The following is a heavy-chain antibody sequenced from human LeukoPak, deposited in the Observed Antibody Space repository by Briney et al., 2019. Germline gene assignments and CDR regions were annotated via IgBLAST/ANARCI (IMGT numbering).Heavy chain of an antibody. CDR3: ASPGVGFGHREKY. J-gene: IGHJ4*02. CDR1: GFTFDDYA. V-gene: IGHV3-43*02. D-gene: IGHD3-10*01. Sequence: GGSLRLSCAASGFTFDDYAMHWVRQAPGKGLEWVSLISGDGGSTYYADSVKGRFTISRDNSKNSLYLQMNSLRTEDTALYYCASPGVGFGHREKYWGQGTLVTVSS. CDR2: ISGDGGST.